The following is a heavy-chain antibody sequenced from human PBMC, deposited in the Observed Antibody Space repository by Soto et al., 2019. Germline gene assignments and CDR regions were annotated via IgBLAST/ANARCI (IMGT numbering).Heavy chain of an antibody. V-gene: IGHV4-34*01. D-gene: IGHD2-15*01. CDR2: INHSGST. Sequence: SETLSLTCAVYGGSFSGYYWSWIRQPPGKGLEWIGEINHSGSTNYNPSLKSRVTISVDTSKNQFSLKLSSVTAADTAVYYCARGLAHSIVVVVAATPGGMDVWGEGTKVTVTS. J-gene: IGHJ6*01. CDR3: ARGLAHSIVVVVAATPGGMDV. CDR1: GGSFSGYY.